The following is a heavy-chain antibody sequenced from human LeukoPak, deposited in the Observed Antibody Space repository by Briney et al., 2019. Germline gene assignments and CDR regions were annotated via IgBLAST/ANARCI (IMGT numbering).Heavy chain of an antibody. Sequence: GGSLRLSCATSGFTFSHYGMHWVRQAPGRGLDWVAHIRYDESDKYYADSVKGRFTISRDISKNTVYLQMNSLRVEDTAVYYCARVRTTVANYYYYYYMDVWGKGTTVTVSS. D-gene: IGHD4-17*01. J-gene: IGHJ6*03. CDR3: ARVRTTVANYYYYYYMDV. V-gene: IGHV3-30*02. CDR2: IRYDESDK. CDR1: GFTFSHYG.